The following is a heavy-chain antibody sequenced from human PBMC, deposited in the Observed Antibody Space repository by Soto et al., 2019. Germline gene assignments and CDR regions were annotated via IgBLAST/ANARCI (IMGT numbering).Heavy chain of an antibody. J-gene: IGHJ4*02. Sequence: GSLRLSCAASGFTFSSYAMSWVRQAPGKGLEWVSAISGSGGSTYYADSVKGRFTISRDNSKNTLYLQMNSLRAEDTAVYYCAKEEDYYDSSGYYHHFDYWGQGTLVTVSS. V-gene: IGHV3-23*01. D-gene: IGHD3-22*01. CDR1: GFTFSSYA. CDR2: ISGSGGST. CDR3: AKEEDYYDSSGYYHHFDY.